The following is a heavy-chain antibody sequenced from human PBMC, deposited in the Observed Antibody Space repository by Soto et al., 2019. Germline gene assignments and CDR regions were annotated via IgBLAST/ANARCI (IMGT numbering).Heavy chain of an antibody. CDR2: IYQSGST. D-gene: IGHD6-19*01. CDR3: ARAGGLGAVAVDY. V-gene: IGHV4-30-2*01. CDR1: GGSISSGGYS. Sequence: QLQLQESGSGLVKPSQTLSLTCAVSGGSISSGGYSWSWIRQPPGKGLEWIGYIYQSGSTYYNPSLKRRVTISVDRSKNQFSLQLSSVPAADTAVYYCARAGGLGAVAVDYWGQGTLVTVSS. J-gene: IGHJ4*02.